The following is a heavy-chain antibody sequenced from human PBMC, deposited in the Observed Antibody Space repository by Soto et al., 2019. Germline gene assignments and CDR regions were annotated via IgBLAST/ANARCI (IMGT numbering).Heavy chain of an antibody. CDR1: GFTFTSSA. CDR3: ARSIVVVTALDY. D-gene: IGHD2-21*02. Sequence: SVKVSSKASGFTFTSSAMQWVRQARGQRLEWIGWIVVGSGNTKYAQKFQERVTITRDTSASTAYMELSSLRSEDTAVYYCARSIVVVTALDYWGQGTPVTVSS. CDR2: IVVGSGNT. J-gene: IGHJ4*02. V-gene: IGHV1-58*02.